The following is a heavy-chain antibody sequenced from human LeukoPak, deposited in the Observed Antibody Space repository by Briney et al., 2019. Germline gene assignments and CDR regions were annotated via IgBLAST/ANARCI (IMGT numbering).Heavy chain of an antibody. J-gene: IGHJ6*03. Sequence: SETLSLTCTVSGGSISRDYWSWIREPPGKGLEWIGYIYYSGSTNYTPSLKSRVTISVDTSKNQFSLKLSSVTAADTAVYYCARVGENLNFASYYMDVWGKGTTVTVSS. CDR3: ARVGENLNFASYYMDV. D-gene: IGHD3/OR15-3a*01. CDR1: GGSISRDY. CDR2: IYYSGST. V-gene: IGHV4-59*01.